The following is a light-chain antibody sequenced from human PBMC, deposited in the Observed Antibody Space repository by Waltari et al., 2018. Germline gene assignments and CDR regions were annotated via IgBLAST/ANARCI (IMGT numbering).Light chain of an antibody. Sequence: QSALTQPPSASGSPGQSVTISCTGTSSDVGRYNYVSWYQQHPGKAPKLMIYEVSKRPAGVPARLSGSKSGITASLTVSGLQAEDEADYYCSSYAGSNNVVFGGGTKLTVL. CDR2: EVS. V-gene: IGLV2-8*01. CDR3: SSYAGSNNVV. CDR1: SSDVGRYNY. J-gene: IGLJ2*01.